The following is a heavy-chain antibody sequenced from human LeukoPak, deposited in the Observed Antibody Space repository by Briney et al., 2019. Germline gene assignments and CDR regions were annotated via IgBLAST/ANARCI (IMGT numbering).Heavy chain of an antibody. Sequence: ASVKVSCKASGYTFTSYGISWVRQAPGQGLEWMGWISAYNGNTNYAQKLQGRVTMTTDTSTSTAYMELRSLRSDDTAVYYCARALLLMGDFHDAFDIWGQGTMVTASS. CDR3: ARALLLMGDFHDAFDI. CDR1: GYTFTSYG. D-gene: IGHD2-21*02. V-gene: IGHV1-18*01. J-gene: IGHJ3*02. CDR2: ISAYNGNT.